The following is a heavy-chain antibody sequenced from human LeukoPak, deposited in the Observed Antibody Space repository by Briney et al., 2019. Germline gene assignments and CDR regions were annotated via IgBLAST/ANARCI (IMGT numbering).Heavy chain of an antibody. V-gene: IGHV1-18*01. Sequence: ASVKVSCKASGYTFTSYGISWVRQAPGQGLEWMGWISAYNGNTNYAQKRQGRVTMTTDTSTSTAYMELSSLRSEDTAVYYCARGRGPHDHGDPGPFPSDYWGQGTLVTVSS. CDR1: GYTFTSYG. CDR3: ARGRGPHDHGDPGPFPSDY. J-gene: IGHJ4*02. D-gene: IGHD4-17*01. CDR2: ISAYNGNT.